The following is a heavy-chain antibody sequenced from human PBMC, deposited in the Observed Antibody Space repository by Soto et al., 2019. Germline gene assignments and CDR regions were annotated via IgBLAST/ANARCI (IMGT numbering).Heavy chain of an antibody. Sequence: ASVKVSCKPSGYTFTGYYIHWVRQAPGQGLEWMGWISPYSGNTDYAQKLQGRVTMTTDTLTSTAYMELRSLRSDDAAVYYCARDKQERLFYYYYGLDVWGQGTTVTVS. CDR1: GYTFTGYY. V-gene: IGHV1-18*04. CDR2: ISPYSGNT. J-gene: IGHJ6*02. D-gene: IGHD1-1*01. CDR3: ARDKQERLFYYYYGLDV.